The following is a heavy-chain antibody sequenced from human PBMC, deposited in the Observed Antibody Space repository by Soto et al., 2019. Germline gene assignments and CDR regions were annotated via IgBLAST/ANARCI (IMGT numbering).Heavy chain of an antibody. D-gene: IGHD4-17*01. CDR3: AKDRWQSTVNSFDY. CDR2: ISGSGGST. V-gene: IGHV3-23*01. Sequence: EVQLLESGGGLVQPGGSLRLSCAASGFTFSSYAMSWVRQAPGKGLEWVSAISGSGGSTYYADSVKGRFTISRDNSKNALYLQMNSLRTEDTAVYYCAKDRWQSTVNSFDYWGQGTLVTVSS. CDR1: GFTFSSYA. J-gene: IGHJ4*02.